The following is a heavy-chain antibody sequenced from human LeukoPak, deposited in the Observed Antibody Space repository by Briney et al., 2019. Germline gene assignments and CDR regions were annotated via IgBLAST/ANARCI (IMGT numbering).Heavy chain of an antibody. CDR2: IRSKAYGGTT. J-gene: IGHJ4*02. Sequence: GSLRLSCTASGFTFGDYAMSWFRQAPGKGLEWVGFIRSKAYGGTTEYAASVKGRFIISRDDSKSIAYLQMNSLKTEDTAVYYCTAGYDYGDHTGDYFDYWGQGTLVTVSS. CDR3: TAGYDYGDHTGDYFDY. V-gene: IGHV3-49*03. D-gene: IGHD4-17*01. CDR1: GFTFGDYA.